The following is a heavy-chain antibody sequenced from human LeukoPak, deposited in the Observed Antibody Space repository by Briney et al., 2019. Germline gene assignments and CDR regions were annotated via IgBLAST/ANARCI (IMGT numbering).Heavy chain of an antibody. CDR2: IYTSGST. J-gene: IGHJ6*02. V-gene: IGHV4-61*09. CDR1: GGSISSGSYY. Sequence: SETLSLTCTVSGGSISSGSYYWSWIRQPAGKGLEWIGHIYTSGSTNYNPSLKSRATISVDTSKNQFSLKLSSVTAADTAVYYCARVPGYCSGGSCYYYYDTDVWGQGTTVTVSS. CDR3: ARVPGYCSGGSCYYYYDTDV. D-gene: IGHD2-15*01.